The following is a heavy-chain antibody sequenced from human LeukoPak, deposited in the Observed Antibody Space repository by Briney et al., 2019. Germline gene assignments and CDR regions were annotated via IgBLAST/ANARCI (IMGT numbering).Heavy chain of an antibody. D-gene: IGHD6-13*01. Sequence: GGSLRLSCAASGFTFSSYAMSWVRQAPGKGLEWVSAISGSGGSTYYADSVKGRFTISRDNTKNTLYLQMNRLRAEDTAVYYCAKVEAAAPRSYFDYWGQGTLVTVSS. V-gene: IGHV3-23*01. J-gene: IGHJ4*02. CDR3: AKVEAAAPRSYFDY. CDR2: ISGSGGST. CDR1: GFTFSSYA.